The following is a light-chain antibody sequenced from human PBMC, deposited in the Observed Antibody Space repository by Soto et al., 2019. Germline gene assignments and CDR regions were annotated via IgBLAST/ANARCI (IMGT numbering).Light chain of an antibody. Sequence: QSALTQPASVSASPGQSITISCTGTSSDVGGYNYVSWYQQHPGKAPKLMIFEVTNRPSGVSNRFSGSKSGNTASLTISGVQAEDEADYYCCSYTSTNTRVFGGGTKVTVL. CDR2: EVT. CDR1: SSDVGGYNY. J-gene: IGLJ3*02. CDR3: CSYTSTNTRV. V-gene: IGLV2-14*01.